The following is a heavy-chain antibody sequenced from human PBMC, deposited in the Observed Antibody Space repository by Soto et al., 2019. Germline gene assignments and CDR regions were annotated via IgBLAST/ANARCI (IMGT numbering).Heavy chain of an antibody. CDR3: AIPRLNYYDSSGYFDY. D-gene: IGHD3-22*01. CDR2: INAGNGGT. V-gene: IGHV1-3*01. CDR1: GYTFTSYA. Sequence: ASVKVSCKASGYTFTSYAMHWVRQAPGQRLEWMGWINAGNGGTKYSQKIQGRVTITRDTSASTAYMELSSLRSEDTAVYYCAIPRLNYYDSSGYFDYWGQGTLVTVSS. J-gene: IGHJ4*02.